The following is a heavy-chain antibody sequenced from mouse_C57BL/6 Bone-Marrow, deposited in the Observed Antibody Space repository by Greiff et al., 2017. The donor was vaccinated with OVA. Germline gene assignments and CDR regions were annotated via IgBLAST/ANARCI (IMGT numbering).Heavy chain of an antibody. CDR2: IYPGSGST. Sequence: QVQLQQPGAELVKPGASVKMSCKASGYTFTSYWITWVKQRPGQGLEWIGDIYPGSGSTNYNEKFKSKATLTVDTSSSTAYMQLSSLTSEDSAVYDCAREDSSGWWFAYWGQGTLVTVSA. D-gene: IGHD3-2*02. J-gene: IGHJ3*01. CDR3: AREDSSGWWFAY. CDR1: GYTFTSYW. V-gene: IGHV1-55*01.